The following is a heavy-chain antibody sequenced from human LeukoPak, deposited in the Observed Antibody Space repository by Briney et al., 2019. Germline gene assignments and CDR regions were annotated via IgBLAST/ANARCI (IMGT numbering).Heavy chain of an antibody. CDR2: IKQDGSEK. D-gene: IGHD2-2*01. Sequence: GGSLRLSCAASGFTFSSYWMSWVRQAPGKGLEWVANIKQDGSEKYYVDSVKGRFTISRDNAKNSLYLQMNSLRAEGTAVYYCAREGLGYCSSSSCSQFVPLDYWGQGTLVTVSS. CDR3: AREGLGYCSSSSCSQFVPLDY. CDR1: GFTFSSYW. J-gene: IGHJ4*02. V-gene: IGHV3-7*01.